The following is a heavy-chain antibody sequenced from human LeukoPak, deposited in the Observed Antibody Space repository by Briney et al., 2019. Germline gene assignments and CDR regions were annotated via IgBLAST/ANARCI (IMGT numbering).Heavy chain of an antibody. J-gene: IGHJ4*02. CDR3: ARADIVVVPAADLKYYFDY. CDR2: ISGSGGST. D-gene: IGHD2-2*01. V-gene: IGHV3-23*01. Sequence: GGSLRLSCAASGFTFSSYAMSWVRQAPGKGLEWVSAISGSGGSTYYADSVKGRFTISRDNSKNTLYLQMNSLRAEDTAVYYCARADIVVVPAADLKYYFDYWGQGTLVTVSS. CDR1: GFTFSSYA.